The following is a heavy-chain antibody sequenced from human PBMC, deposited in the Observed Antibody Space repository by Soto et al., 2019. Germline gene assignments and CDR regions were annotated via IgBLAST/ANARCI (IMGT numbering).Heavy chain of an antibody. V-gene: IGHV3-23*01. D-gene: IGHD6-25*01. CDR3: ANAPPTADTFHFFFYMDV. CDR1: GFTFSSYA. Sequence: EVQLLESGGGLVQPGGSLRLSCAASGFTFSSYAMSWVRQAPGKGLEWISAISGSGGSTYYADSVKGRFTIARDNSKHALYLRLNGLRAEHTAVYHCANAPPTADTFHFFFYMDVLGKGTTLTLSS. CDR2: ISGSGGST. J-gene: IGHJ6*03.